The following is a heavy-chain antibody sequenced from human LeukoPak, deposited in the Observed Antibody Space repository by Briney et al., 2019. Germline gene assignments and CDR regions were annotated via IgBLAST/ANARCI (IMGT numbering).Heavy chain of an antibody. J-gene: IGHJ4*02. V-gene: IGHV4-59*01. CDR1: GGPISIYY. Sequence: PSETLTLTCTVSGGPISIYYWSWIRQPPGKGLEWIGYIYYSSSTNYNTSLKSRVTISVDTSKNQFSLKLSPVTAADTAVYYCARDSSGWYQFDYWGQGTLVTVAS. D-gene: IGHD6-19*01. CDR3: ARDSSGWYQFDY. CDR2: IYYSSST.